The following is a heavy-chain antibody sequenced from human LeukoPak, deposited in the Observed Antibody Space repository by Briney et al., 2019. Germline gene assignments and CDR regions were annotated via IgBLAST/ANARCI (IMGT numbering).Heavy chain of an antibody. Sequence: ASVKVSCKASGYTFTGYYMHWVRQAPGQGLEWMGWINPNSGGTNYAQKFQGRVTMTRDTSISTAYMELSRLRSDDTAVYYCAREVPERSHDAFDIWGQGTMVTVSS. J-gene: IGHJ3*02. D-gene: IGHD1-1*01. CDR2: INPNSGGT. CDR1: GYTFTGYY. CDR3: AREVPERSHDAFDI. V-gene: IGHV1-2*02.